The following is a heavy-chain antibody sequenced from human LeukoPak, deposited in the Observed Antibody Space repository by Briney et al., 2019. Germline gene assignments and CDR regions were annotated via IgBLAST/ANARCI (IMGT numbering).Heavy chain of an antibody. V-gene: IGHV4-30-4*08. CDR1: GGSIRSGDYY. J-gene: IGHJ6*03. D-gene: IGHD2-2*01. CDR2: IYYSGST. CDR3: ARVGLSSSTRRYYYYYMDV. Sequence: PSETLSLTCTVSGGSIRSGDYYWSWIRQPPGKGLEWIGYIYYSGSTYYNPSLKSRVTISVDTSKNQFSLKLSSVTAADTAVYYCARVGLSSSTRRYYYYYMDVWGKGTTVTVSS.